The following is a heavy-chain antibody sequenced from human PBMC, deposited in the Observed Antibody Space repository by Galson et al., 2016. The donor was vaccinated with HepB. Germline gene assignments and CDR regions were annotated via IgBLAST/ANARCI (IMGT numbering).Heavy chain of an antibody. CDR1: GFSVXNYIW. D-gene: IGHD1-14*01. CDR3: AREMDTEPANDASDV. V-gene: IGHV4-4*02. J-gene: IGHJ3*01. CDR2: IXQHGLT. Sequence: SETLSLTCSVSGFSVXNYIWWXWVRXXPGXXXEWXXEIXQHGLTHYNPSLMGRVTISLDKTKNQMSLTLTSLTAADTAVYFCAREMDTEPANDASDVWGQGTMVVVSS.